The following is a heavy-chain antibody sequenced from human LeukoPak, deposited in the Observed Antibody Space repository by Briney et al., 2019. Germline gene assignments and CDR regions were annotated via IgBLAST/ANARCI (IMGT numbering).Heavy chain of an antibody. V-gene: IGHV4-39*07. CDR3: ARGGLGNHKFFDI. D-gene: IGHD1-14*01. CDR2: IYYSGST. Sequence: SETLSRTCTVSGGSISSPHYYWDWIRQPPGKGLEWIGNIYYSGSTYYNPSLKSRVTISVDTSKNQFSLKLNSVTAADTAVYFCARGGLGNHKFFDIWGQGTMVTVSS. CDR1: GGSISSPHYY. J-gene: IGHJ3*02.